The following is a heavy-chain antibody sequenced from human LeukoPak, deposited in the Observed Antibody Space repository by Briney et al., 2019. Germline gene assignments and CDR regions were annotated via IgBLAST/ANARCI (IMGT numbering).Heavy chain of an antibody. Sequence: PSETLSLTXAVSGCSISSGYYWGWIRQPPGKGLEWIGSIYHSGGTNYNPSLKSRVTISVDTSKNQFSLKLSSVTAADTAVYYCAREYSSGPWGQGTLVTVSS. CDR2: IYHSGGT. CDR3: AREYSSGP. D-gene: IGHD6-19*01. CDR1: GCSISSGYY. J-gene: IGHJ5*02. V-gene: IGHV4-38-2*02.